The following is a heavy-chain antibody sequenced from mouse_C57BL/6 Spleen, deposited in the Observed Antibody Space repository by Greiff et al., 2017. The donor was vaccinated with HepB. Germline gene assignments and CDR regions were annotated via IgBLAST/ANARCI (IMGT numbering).Heavy chain of an antibody. D-gene: IGHD4-1*01. V-gene: IGHV1-4*01. CDR2: INPSSGYT. Sequence: QVQLQQSGAELARPGASVKMSCKASGYTFTSYTMHWVKQRPGQGLEWIGYINPSSGYTKYNQKFKDKATLTADKSSSTAYMQLSSLTSEDSAVYYCARSGRGSWDVDDFDYWGQGTTLTVSS. CDR3: ARSGRGSWDVDDFDY. CDR1: GYTFTSYT. J-gene: IGHJ2*01.